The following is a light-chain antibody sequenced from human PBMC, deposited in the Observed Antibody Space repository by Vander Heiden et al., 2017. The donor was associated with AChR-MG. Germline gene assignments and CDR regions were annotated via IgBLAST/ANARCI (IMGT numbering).Light chain of an antibody. CDR3: QQYGSSRT. V-gene: IGKV3-20*01. CDR1: QSVSSSY. J-gene: IGKJ1*01. CDR2: GAS. Sequence: IVLTQSPGTLSLSPGERATLSCRASQSVSSSYLAWYQQKPGQAPRLLIYGASSRATGIPDRFSGSGSGTDFTLTISRLEPEDFAVYYCQQYGSSRTFGQGTKVEIQ.